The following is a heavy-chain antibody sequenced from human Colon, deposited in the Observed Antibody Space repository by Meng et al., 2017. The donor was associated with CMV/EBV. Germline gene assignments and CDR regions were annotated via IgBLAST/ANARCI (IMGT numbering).Heavy chain of an antibody. D-gene: IGHD2-2*01. CDR2: ISSSGSII. J-gene: IGHJ6*02. Sequence: SLKISCSASGVTFSCYEMAWVRQAPGKGLEWVSYISSSGSIIYYAYSVKGRFTIDRDNAKNSLFRQMNSLRAEDTAVYYCAGQDCRSTSCSYHFYHGMDVWGQGTTVTVSS. CDR1: GVTFSCYE. CDR3: AGQDCRSTSCSYHFYHGMDV. V-gene: IGHV3-48*03.